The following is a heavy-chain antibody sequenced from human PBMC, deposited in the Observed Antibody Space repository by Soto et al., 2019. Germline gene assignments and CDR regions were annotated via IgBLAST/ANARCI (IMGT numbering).Heavy chain of an antibody. J-gene: IGHJ5*02. Sequence: SETLSLTCTVSGDSIISSDFYWGWVRQPPGKGLEWIGSIFYLGSSYYNPSLKSRVTMSVDTSKNQFSLRLRSVTAADTASYFCARHSLALRKNNWFDPWGQGIMVTVSS. CDR2: IFYLGSS. V-gene: IGHV4-39*01. CDR3: ARHSLALRKNNWFDP. D-gene: IGHD3-3*02. CDR1: GDSIISSDFY.